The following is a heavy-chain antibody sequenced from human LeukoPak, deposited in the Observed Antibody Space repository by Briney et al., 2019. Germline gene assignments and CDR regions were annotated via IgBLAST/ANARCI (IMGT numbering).Heavy chain of an antibody. CDR1: GFTFSSYW. Sequence: GGSLRLSCAASGFTFSSYWMHWVRQAPGKGLVWVSRINTDGSSTSYADSVKGRFTISRDNAKNTLYLQMNSLRAEDTAVYYCARDGWAVVTQGMVNWFDPWGQGTLVTVSS. V-gene: IGHV3-74*01. D-gene: IGHD4-23*01. CDR3: ARDGWAVVTQGMVNWFDP. CDR2: INTDGSST. J-gene: IGHJ5*02.